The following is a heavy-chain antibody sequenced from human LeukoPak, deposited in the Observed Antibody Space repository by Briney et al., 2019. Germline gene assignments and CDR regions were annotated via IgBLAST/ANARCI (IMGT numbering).Heavy chain of an antibody. D-gene: IGHD3-10*01. CDR3: AKEEWGFGEFPLFMDV. J-gene: IGHJ6*03. CDR1: GFTFSSYA. Sequence: GGSLRLSCTASGFTFSSYAMNWVRQAPGKGLEWVSTISGGGGSTYYADSVKGRFTISRDKSKNTLYLQMNSLRAEDTAVYYCAKEEWGFGEFPLFMDVWGKGTTVTISS. CDR2: ISGGGGST. V-gene: IGHV3-23*01.